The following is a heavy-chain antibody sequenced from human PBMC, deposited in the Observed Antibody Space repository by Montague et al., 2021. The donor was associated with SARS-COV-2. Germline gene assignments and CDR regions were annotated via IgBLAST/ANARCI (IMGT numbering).Heavy chain of an antibody. CDR2: LYYSGNA. J-gene: IGHJ4*02. D-gene: IGHD3-16*01. V-gene: IGHV4-39*01. CDR1: GTTRKNNYY. CDR3: ARGIDYGLVASRSHYFDT. Sequence: SETLSLTCSFSGTTRKNNYYWGWIRQPPGKGLEWVGSLYYSGNAXYSPSLRRRVTISVDTSRSQFSLQLTSVTVADTAIYYCARGIDYGLVASRSHYFDTWGQGTLVSVSS.